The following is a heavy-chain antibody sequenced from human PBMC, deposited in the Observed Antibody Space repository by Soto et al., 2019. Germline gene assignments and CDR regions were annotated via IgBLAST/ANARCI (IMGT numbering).Heavy chain of an antibody. J-gene: IGHJ6*02. CDR1: GFTFSSYS. Sequence: GGSLRLSCAASGFTFSSYSMHWVRQAPGKGLEWVALISYDGSNRCYADSVEGRFTISRDNSKNTLYLQMNSLRAEDTAVYYCAKDRSSSMGGLDVWGQGTTVTVSS. CDR2: ISYDGSNR. CDR3: AKDRSSSMGGLDV. D-gene: IGHD6-13*01. V-gene: IGHV3-30*18.